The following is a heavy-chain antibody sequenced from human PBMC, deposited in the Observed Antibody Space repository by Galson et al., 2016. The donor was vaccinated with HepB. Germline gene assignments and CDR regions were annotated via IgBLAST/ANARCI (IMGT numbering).Heavy chain of an antibody. CDR3: AGDPAYGAFDY. CDR2: IMPDGSGT. D-gene: IGHD4-17*01. Sequence: SLRLSCAGSGFDFRDSWITWIRLAPGKGLEWVAEIMPDGSGTFYVDSVKGRFTISKDNAKNSVFLQMNSLRVEDTAVYYCAGDPAYGAFDYWGQGTPVTVSS. V-gene: IGHV3-7*03. CDR1: GFDFRDSW. J-gene: IGHJ4*02.